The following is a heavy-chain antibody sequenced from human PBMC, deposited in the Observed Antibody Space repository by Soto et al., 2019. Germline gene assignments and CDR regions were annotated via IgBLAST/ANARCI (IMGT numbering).Heavy chain of an antibody. Sequence: QVQLQESGPGLVKPSQTLSLTCTVSGGSISSGGYYWSWIRQHPGKGLEWIGYIYYSGSTYYNPSRKSRVTISVDTSKNQFSLKLSSVTAADTAVYYCARGISSSWSPYFDYWGQGTLVTVSS. CDR3: ARGISSSWSPYFDY. CDR1: GGSISSGGYY. J-gene: IGHJ4*02. V-gene: IGHV4-31*03. D-gene: IGHD6-13*01. CDR2: IYYSGST.